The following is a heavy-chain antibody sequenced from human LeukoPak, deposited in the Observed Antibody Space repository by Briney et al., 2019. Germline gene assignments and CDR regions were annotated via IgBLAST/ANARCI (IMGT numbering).Heavy chain of an antibody. CDR1: GFTFSPLG. CDR2: ISSGTSTT. Sequence: TGGSLRLSCAASGFTFSPLGMNWVRQAPGRGLEWVSYISSGTSTTYYAYSVKGRFTISRDNANNSLDLQMYIRKDEDTAVYSCARGWGLTLSYNYFDSWGQGTLVTVSS. J-gene: IGHJ4*02. CDR3: ARGWGLTLSYNYFDS. D-gene: IGHD3-16*01. V-gene: IGHV3-48*02.